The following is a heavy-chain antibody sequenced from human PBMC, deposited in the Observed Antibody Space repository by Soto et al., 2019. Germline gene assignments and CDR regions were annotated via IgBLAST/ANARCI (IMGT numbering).Heavy chain of an antibody. J-gene: IGHJ6*02. CDR1: GFTVRGSA. CDR3: VGEILSGGADV. Sequence: EVQLVESGGGLVQPGRSLRLSCAASGFTVRGSAMHWVRQVKGGGLEWVAGIYGSGAVGYVGAVRGRFTISRDVAKNALHLQMNSLTIEATALYYCVGEILSGGADVWGQGTTVTVSS. CDR2: IYGSGAV. D-gene: IGHD3-10*01. V-gene: IGHV3-9*01.